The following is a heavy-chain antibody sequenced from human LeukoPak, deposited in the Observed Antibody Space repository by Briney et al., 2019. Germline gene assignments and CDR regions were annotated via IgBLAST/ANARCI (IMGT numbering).Heavy chain of an antibody. V-gene: IGHV3-21*04. CDR1: GFTFSRYS. J-gene: IGHJ1*01. Sequence: SGGSLRLSCAASGFTFSRYSMNWVRQAPGKGLEWVSSISDDSNYVYYADSVKGRFTISRDNSKNTLYLQMNSLRAEDTAVYYCAKGTSSSWYYGEYFQHWGQGTLVTVSS. CDR2: ISDDSNYV. D-gene: IGHD6-13*01. CDR3: AKGTSSSWYYGEYFQH.